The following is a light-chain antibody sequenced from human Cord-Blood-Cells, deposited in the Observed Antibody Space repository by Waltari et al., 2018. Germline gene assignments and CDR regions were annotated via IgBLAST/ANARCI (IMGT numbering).Light chain of an antibody. CDR2: DDN. V-gene: IGLV6-57*01. J-gene: IGLJ3*02. CDR1: SGSIASNY. Sequence: NFMLTQPHSVSESPGKTVTISCTRSSGSIASNYVQWYQQRPGSSPTTVIYDDNQRPSGVPDRFSGSLDSSSNSASLTISGLKTEDEADYYCQSYDSSNRVFGGGTKLTVL. CDR3: QSYDSSNRV.